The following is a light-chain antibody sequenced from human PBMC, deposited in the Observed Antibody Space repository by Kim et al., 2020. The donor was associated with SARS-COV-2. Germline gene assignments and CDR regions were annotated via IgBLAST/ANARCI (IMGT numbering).Light chain of an antibody. CDR3: QQRSNWPRGHT. V-gene: IGKV3-11*01. CDR1: QSVSSY. CDR2: DAS. Sequence: EIVLTQSPATLSLSPGERATLSCRASQSVSSYLAWYQQKPGQAPRLLIYDASNRATGIPTRFSGSGSGTDFTLTISSLEPEDFAVYYCQQRSNWPRGHTFGQGTKLEI. J-gene: IGKJ2*01.